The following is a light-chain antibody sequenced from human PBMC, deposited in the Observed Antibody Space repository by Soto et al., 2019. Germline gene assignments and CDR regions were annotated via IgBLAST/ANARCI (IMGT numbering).Light chain of an antibody. CDR1: QSVSSSY. Sequence: EIVLTQSPGTLSLSPGERATLSCRASQSVSSSYLAWYQQNRGQAPRLLIYGASSRATGIPGRFSGSGAGTDFTLTISRLEPEDFALYYWQQNGSSRWTFGQGTKVEIK. V-gene: IGKV3-20*01. CDR3: QQNGSSRWT. CDR2: GAS. J-gene: IGKJ1*01.